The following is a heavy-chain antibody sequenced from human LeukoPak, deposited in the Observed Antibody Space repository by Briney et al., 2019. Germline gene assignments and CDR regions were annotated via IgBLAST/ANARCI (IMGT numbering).Heavy chain of an antibody. J-gene: IGHJ4*02. Sequence: GRSLRLSCAASGFTFSNYAMHWVRQAPGKGLEWVAVISYDGSNKYYADSVKGRFTISRDNSKNTLYLQMNSLRAEDTAVYYCARDVPPKDYDFWSGYVETKYDYWGQGTLVTVSS. CDR3: ARDVPPKDYDFWSGYVETKYDY. D-gene: IGHD3-3*01. CDR2: ISYDGSNK. CDR1: GFTFSNYA. V-gene: IGHV3-30-3*01.